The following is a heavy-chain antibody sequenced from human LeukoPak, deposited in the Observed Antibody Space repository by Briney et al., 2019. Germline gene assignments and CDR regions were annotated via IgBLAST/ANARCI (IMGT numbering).Heavy chain of an antibody. CDR1: AESFSGYY. CDR3: AREVGGGGLNPSDY. Sequence: SETLSLTCAVYAESFSGYYWSWIRQPPGKGLEWIGEINDSGSTNYNPSLKSRVTISVDTSKNQFSLKLSSVTAADTAVYYCAREVGGGGLNPSDYWGQGTLVTVSS. D-gene: IGHD3-16*01. CDR2: INDSGST. J-gene: IGHJ4*02. V-gene: IGHV4-34*01.